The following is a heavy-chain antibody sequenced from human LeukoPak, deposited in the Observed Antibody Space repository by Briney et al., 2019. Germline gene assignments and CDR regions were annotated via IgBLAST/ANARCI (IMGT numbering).Heavy chain of an antibody. J-gene: IGHJ6*03. D-gene: IGHD3-10*01. CDR1: GYTFTSYY. Sequence: ASVKVSCKASGYTFTSYYMHWVRQAPGQGLEWMGIINPSGGSTSYAQKFQGRVTMTRDMSTSTVYMELSSLRAEDTAVYYCAKEPNYGSGSSYYYYMDVWGKGTTVTISS. CDR3: AKEPNYGSGSSYYYYMDV. V-gene: IGHV1-46*01. CDR2: INPSGGST.